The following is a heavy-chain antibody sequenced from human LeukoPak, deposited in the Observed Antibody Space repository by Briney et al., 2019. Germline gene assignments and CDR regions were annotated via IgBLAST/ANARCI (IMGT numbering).Heavy chain of an antibody. CDR3: ARQVGVDDAFDI. V-gene: IGHV3-21*01. Sequence: PGGSLRLSCAASGFTFNSYSMIRVRQAPGKGLEWVSSISSGSSYIFYADSVKGRFTISRDNAKNSLYLQMNSLRAEDTAVYYCARQVGVDDAFDIWGQGTMVTISS. CDR2: ISSGSSYI. D-gene: IGHD1-26*01. J-gene: IGHJ3*02. CDR1: GFTFNSYS.